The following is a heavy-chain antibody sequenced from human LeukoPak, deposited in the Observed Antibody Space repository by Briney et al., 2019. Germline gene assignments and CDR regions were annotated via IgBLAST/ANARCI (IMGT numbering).Heavy chain of an antibody. D-gene: IGHD3-10*01. Sequence: GGSLRLSCAASGFTFSSYWMHWVRQAPGKGLMWVSYINSDGRSTNYAGSVKGRFTISRDNAKNTLYLQINSLRVEDTAVYYCTRTLRGDDDYWGQGTLVTVSS. CDR2: INSDGRST. V-gene: IGHV3-74*01. J-gene: IGHJ4*02. CDR1: GFTFSSYW. CDR3: TRTLRGDDDY.